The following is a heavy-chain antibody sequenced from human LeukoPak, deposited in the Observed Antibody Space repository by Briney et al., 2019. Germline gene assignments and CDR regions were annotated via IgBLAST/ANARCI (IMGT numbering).Heavy chain of an antibody. Sequence: GGSLRLSCAASGFTFSSYSMNWVRQAPGKGLEWVSSISSSSSYIYYADSVKGRFTISRDNSNNSLYLQMNSLRTEDTALYYCAKDRIRWELSSGFANWGQGTLVTVSS. V-gene: IGHV3-21*04. J-gene: IGHJ4*02. CDR1: GFTFSSYS. CDR2: ISSSSSYI. D-gene: IGHD1-26*01. CDR3: AKDRIRWELSSGFAN.